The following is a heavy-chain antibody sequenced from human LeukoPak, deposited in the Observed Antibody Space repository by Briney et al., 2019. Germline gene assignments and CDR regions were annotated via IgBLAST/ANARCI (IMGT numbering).Heavy chain of an antibody. CDR2: IKQDGSEK. CDR3: AREQIAVAGTLDY. J-gene: IGHJ4*02. Sequence: GGSLRLSCAASRFTFSSYWMSWVRQAPGKGLESVANIKQDGSEKYYVDSVKGRFTISRNNAKNSLYLQMNSLRAEDTAVYYCAREQIAVAGTLDYWGQGTLVTVSS. V-gene: IGHV3-7*01. CDR1: RFTFSSYW. D-gene: IGHD6-19*01.